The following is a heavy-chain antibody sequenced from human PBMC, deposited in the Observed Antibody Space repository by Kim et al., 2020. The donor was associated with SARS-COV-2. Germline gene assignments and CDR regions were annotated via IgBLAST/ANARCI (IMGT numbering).Heavy chain of an antibody. Sequence: GGSLRLSCAASGFTFSDYYMHWVRQAPGKGLEWVSDISCSGSTIYYADSVKGRFTISRDNAKNSLYLQMNSLRAEDTAVYYCARDLRGSHPFNVFDSWG. CDR3: ARDLRGSHPFNVFDS. V-gene: IGHV3-11*01. CDR1: GFTFSDYY. CDR2: ISCSGSTI. J-gene: IGHJ4*01. D-gene: IGHD1-26*01.